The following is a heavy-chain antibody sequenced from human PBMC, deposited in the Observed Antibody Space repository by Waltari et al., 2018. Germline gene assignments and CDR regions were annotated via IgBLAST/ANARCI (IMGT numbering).Heavy chain of an antibody. CDR3: ARDGRDNIYYYSMDV. V-gene: IGHV4-4*07. D-gene: IGHD1-20*01. J-gene: IGHJ6*03. CDR2: IYASGST. CDR1: GGSIDNYY. Sequence: QVQLQESGPGLVRPSETLSLTCTVSGGSIDNYYWSWIRQPAGKGLEWIGRIYASGSTNYNPSPKSRVAMSVDTSKNQFSLKLSSVTAADTAVYYCARDGRDNIYYYSMDVWGKGTTVTISS.